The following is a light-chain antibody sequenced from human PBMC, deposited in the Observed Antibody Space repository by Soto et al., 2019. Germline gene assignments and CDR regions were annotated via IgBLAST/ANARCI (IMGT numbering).Light chain of an antibody. CDR2: EVS. V-gene: IGLV2-8*01. J-gene: IGLJ2*01. Sequence: QSALTQPPSASGSPGQSVTISCTGTSSDVGGYNYVSWYQQHPGKAPKLMIYEVSKRPSGVPDRFSGSKSGNTASLTVSGLQAEDEAYYYCSSYAGSNQVVFGGGTKLTVL. CDR1: SSDVGGYNY. CDR3: SSYAGSNQVV.